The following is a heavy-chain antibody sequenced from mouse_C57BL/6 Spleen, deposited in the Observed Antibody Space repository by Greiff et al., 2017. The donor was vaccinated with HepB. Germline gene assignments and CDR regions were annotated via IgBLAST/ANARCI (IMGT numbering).Heavy chain of an antibody. D-gene: IGHD1-1*01. CDR2: IDPSDSYT. CDR3: AREVLRRKTWFAY. J-gene: IGHJ3*01. CDR1: GYAFSSYW. V-gene: IGHV1-59*01. Sequence: QVQLQQSGAELVKPGASVKISCKASGYAFSSYWMHWVKQRPGQGLEWIGVIDPSDSYTNYNQKFKGKATLTVDTSSSTAYMQLSSLTSEDSAVYYCAREVLRRKTWFAYWGQGTLVTVSA.